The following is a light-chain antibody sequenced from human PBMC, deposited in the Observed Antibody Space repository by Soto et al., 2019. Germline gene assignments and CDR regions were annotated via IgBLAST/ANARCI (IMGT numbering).Light chain of an antibody. Sequence: QSVLTQPPSVSGAPGQRVTFSCTGSSSNIGAGYDVHWYQHLPGTAPNLLIYGNNNRPPGVPDRFSGSKSGTSASLAITGLQAEDEADYYCQSYDTGLRGYVFGTGTKLTVL. J-gene: IGLJ1*01. CDR2: GNN. V-gene: IGLV1-40*01. CDR1: SSNIGAGYD. CDR3: QSYDTGLRGYV.